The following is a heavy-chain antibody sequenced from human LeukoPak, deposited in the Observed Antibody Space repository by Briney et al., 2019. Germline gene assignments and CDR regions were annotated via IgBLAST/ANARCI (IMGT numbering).Heavy chain of an antibody. V-gene: IGHV4-31*03. CDR2: IYYSGST. CDR3: ARVEGGYYDILTGTTFDY. CDR1: GGSISSGGYY. D-gene: IGHD3-9*01. J-gene: IGHJ4*02. Sequence: PSETLSLTCTVSGGSISSGGYYWSWIRQHPGKGLEWIGYIYYSGSTYYSPSLKSRVTISVYTSKNQFSLKLSSVTAADTAVYYCARVEGGYYDILTGTTFDYWGQGTLVAVSS.